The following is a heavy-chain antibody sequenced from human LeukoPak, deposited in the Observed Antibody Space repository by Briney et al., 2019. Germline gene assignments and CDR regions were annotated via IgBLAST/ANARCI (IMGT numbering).Heavy chain of an antibody. D-gene: IGHD1-1*01. CDR1: GGTFSSYA. V-gene: IGHV1-69*05. Sequence: SVKVSCKASGGTFSSYAISWVRQAPGQGLEWMGGIIPIFGTANYAQKFQGRVTITTDESTSTAYMELSSLRSEDTAVYYCARGAGGNWNSRGSFDIWGQGAMVTVSS. CDR2: IIPIFGTA. J-gene: IGHJ3*02. CDR3: ARGAGGNWNSRGSFDI.